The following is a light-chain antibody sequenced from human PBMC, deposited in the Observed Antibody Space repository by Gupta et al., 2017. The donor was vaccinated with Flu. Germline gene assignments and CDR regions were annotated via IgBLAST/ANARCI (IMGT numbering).Light chain of an antibody. Sequence: PSTLSVSVGDRVPITCRASQTISNYLAWYQQKPGKAPKLLLYAASALPSGVPSRFSGSGYGTDFTLTISSLQPEDVATYYCQKYNSGPLPFGGGTKVEIK. J-gene: IGKJ4*01. V-gene: IGKV1-27*01. CDR3: QKYNSGPLP. CDR2: AAS. CDR1: QTISNY.